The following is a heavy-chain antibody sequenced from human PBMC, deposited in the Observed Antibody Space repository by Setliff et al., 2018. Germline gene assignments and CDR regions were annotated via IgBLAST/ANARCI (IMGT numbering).Heavy chain of an antibody. CDR3: ARSDLSYCGGDCYFPLDY. J-gene: IGHJ4*02. D-gene: IGHD2-21*02. CDR1: GYPFIGYF. Sequence: SVKVSCKASGYPFIGYFMHWVRQAPGQGLEWMGGIIPALGIGNYAPKFQGRLTITADESTTTVFMELSGLTGDDTAIYFCARSDLSYCGGDCYFPLDYWGQGTLVTVSS. V-gene: IGHV1-69*10. CDR2: IIPALGIG.